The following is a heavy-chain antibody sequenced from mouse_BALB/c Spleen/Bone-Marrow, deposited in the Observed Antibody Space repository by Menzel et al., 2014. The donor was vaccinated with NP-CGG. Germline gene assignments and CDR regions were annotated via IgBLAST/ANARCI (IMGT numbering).Heavy chain of an antibody. Sequence: QVQLKESGPGLVQPSQSLSITCTVSGFPLTSYGVHWVRQSPGKGLEWLGVIWSGGSTDYNAAFISRLSISKDNSKSQVFFKMNSLQANDTAIYYCARRRYRYDAMDYWGQGTPVTVSS. CDR1: GFPLTSYG. D-gene: IGHD2-14*01. CDR2: IWSGGST. V-gene: IGHV2-2*02. J-gene: IGHJ4*01. CDR3: ARRRYRYDAMDY.